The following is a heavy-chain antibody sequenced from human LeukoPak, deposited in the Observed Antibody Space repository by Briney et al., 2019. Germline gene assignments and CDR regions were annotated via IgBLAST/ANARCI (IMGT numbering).Heavy chain of an antibody. CDR3: ARGQVPAARGYNWFDP. D-gene: IGHD2-2*01. CDR2: INARGDT. CDR1: GWSFNDYY. V-gene: IGHV4-34*01. Sequence: PSETLSLTCAVYGWSFNDYYWNWLRQAPGKGLEWIGEINARGDTNYNPSLKSRVTISVDTSKKQFSLRLTSMIAADTALYYCARGQVPAARGYNWFDPWGQGTLVTVSS. J-gene: IGHJ5*02.